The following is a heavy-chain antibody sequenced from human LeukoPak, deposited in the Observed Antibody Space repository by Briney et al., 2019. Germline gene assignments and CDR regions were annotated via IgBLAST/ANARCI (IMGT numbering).Heavy chain of an antibody. Sequence: SETLSLTCTVSGGSISSYYWSWIRQPPGKGLEWIGYIYYSGSTNYNPSLKSRVTISVDTSKNQFSLKLSSVTAADTAVYYCARVASKGGVDVWGQGTTVIVSS. CDR1: GGSISSYY. V-gene: IGHV4-59*08. CDR3: ARVASKGGVDV. J-gene: IGHJ6*02. CDR2: IYYSGST. D-gene: IGHD5-12*01.